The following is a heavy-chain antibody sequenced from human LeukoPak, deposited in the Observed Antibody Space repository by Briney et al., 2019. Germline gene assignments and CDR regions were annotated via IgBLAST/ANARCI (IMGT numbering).Heavy chain of an antibody. V-gene: IGHV1-18*01. CDR2: ISAYNGNT. D-gene: IGHD2-2*01. J-gene: IGHJ5*02. Sequence: ASVKVSCKASGYTFTSYGISWVRQAPGQGLEWMGWISAYNGNTNYAQKLQGRVTMTRNTSISTAYMELSSLRSEDTAVYYCARELGTYCSSTSCYVRWFDPWGQGTLVTVSS. CDR3: ARELGTYCSSTSCYVRWFDP. CDR1: GYTFTSYG.